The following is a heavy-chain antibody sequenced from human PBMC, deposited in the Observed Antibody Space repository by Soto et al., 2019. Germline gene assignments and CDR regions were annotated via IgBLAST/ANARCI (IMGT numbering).Heavy chain of an antibody. Sequence: QVQLVQSGAEVKKPGSSVKVSCKASGGTFRTESINWVRQAPGRGLEWMGGIIPVFGTSDYAQKFQGRVKSTADESTTTAYMELSSLRSDDTAVYYCARGHEVGGNSDAFDIWGQGTMVTVSS. CDR3: ARGHEVGGNSDAFDI. J-gene: IGHJ3*02. D-gene: IGHD2-21*01. V-gene: IGHV1-69*12. CDR1: GGTFRTES. CDR2: IIPVFGTS.